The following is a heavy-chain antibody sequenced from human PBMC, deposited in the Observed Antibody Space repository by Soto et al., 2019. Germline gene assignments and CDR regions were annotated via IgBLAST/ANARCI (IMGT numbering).Heavy chain of an antibody. CDR1: GYTFTSYA. V-gene: IGHV1-3*05. D-gene: IGHD1-26*01. J-gene: IGHJ4*02. Sequence: QVQLVQSGAEEKKPVASVKVSCKASGYTFTSYAMHWVRQAPGQRLEWMGWINAGNGNTKYSQKFQGRVTITRDTSASTAYMELSSLRSEDTAVYYCASSGSYWGIDYWGQGTLVNVSS. CDR3: ASSGSYWGIDY. CDR2: INAGNGNT.